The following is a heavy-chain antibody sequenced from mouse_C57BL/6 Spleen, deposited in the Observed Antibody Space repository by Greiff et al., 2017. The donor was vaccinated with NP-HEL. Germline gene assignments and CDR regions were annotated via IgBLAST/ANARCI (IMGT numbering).Heavy chain of an antibody. CDR2: IRNKANGYTT. Sequence: EVQLVESGGGLVQPGGSLSLSCAASGFTFTDYYMSWVRQPPGKALEWLGFIRNKANGYTTEYSASVKGRFTISRDTSQSILYLQMNALRAEDSAPYYCARYRELSPFAYWGQGTLVTVSA. D-gene: IGHD1-1*01. CDR3: ARYRELSPFAY. J-gene: IGHJ3*01. V-gene: IGHV7-3*01. CDR1: GFTFTDYY.